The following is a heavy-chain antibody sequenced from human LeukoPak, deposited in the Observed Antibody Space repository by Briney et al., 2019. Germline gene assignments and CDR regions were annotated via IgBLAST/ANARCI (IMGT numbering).Heavy chain of an antibody. CDR2: ISYDGSNK. CDR1: GFTFSSYA. J-gene: IGHJ6*03. Sequence: QPGSSLRLSCAASGFTFSSYAMHWVRQAPGKGLEWVAVISYDGSNKYYADSVKGRFTISRDNSKNTLYLQMNSLRAEDTAVYYCARVWDEVGALCYYYMGVWGKGTTVTVSS. D-gene: IGHD1-26*01. CDR3: ARVWDEVGALCYYYMGV. V-gene: IGHV3-30*01.